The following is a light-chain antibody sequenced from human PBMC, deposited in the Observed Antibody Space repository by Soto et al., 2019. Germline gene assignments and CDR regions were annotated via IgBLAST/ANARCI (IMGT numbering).Light chain of an antibody. V-gene: IGKV3D-15*01. CDR1: QSVRSN. Sequence: EIVMTQSPATLSVSPGERATLSCRAGQSVRSNLAWYLQKPGQAPRLLIYDISNRASVIPARFSGSGSGTEFTLTICSLQSGDSAVYYCQQYDSWPLTFGGGTKVDIK. CDR3: QQYDSWPLT. J-gene: IGKJ4*01. CDR2: DIS.